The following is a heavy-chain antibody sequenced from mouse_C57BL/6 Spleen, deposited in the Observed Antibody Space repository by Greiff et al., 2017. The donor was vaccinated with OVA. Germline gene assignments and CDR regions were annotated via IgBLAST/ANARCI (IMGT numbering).Heavy chain of an antibody. CDR3: TTGRGTYGSSFCYAMDY. V-gene: IGHV14-4*01. J-gene: IGHJ4*01. CDR1: GFNIKDDY. CDR2: IDPENGDT. D-gene: IGHD1-1*01. Sequence: EVQLQQSGAELVRPGASVKLSCTASGFNIKDDYMHWVKQRPEQGLEWIGWIDPENGDTEYASKFQGKATITADTSSNTAYLQLSSLTSEDTAVYYCTTGRGTYGSSFCYAMDYWGQGTSVTVSS.